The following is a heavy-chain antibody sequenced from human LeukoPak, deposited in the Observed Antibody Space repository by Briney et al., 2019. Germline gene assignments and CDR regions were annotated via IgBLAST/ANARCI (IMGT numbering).Heavy chain of an antibody. D-gene: IGHD2-15*01. CDR2: IYTSGST. J-gene: IGHJ4*02. Sequence: SQTLSLTCTVSGGSISSGSYYWSWIRQPAGKGVEWIGRIYTSGSTNYNPSLKSRVTISVDTSKNQFSLKLSSVIAADTAVYYCSRLYCSGGSCYSDYWGQGTLVTVSS. CDR1: GGSISSGSYY. CDR3: SRLYCSGGSCYSDY. V-gene: IGHV4-61*02.